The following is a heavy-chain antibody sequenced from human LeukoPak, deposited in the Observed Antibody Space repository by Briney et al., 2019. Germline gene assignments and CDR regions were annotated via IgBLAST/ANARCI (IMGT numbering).Heavy chain of an antibody. V-gene: IGHV3-21*01. Sequence: GGSLRLSCAASGFVFSTYSMNWVRQAPGKGLEWVSSVTSSSSYIYYADSVKGRFTISRDNAKNSLYLQMNSLRAEDTAVYYCARVAGTGYFDYWGQGIQVTVSS. CDR1: GFVFSTYS. J-gene: IGHJ4*02. D-gene: IGHD6-19*01. CDR3: ARVAGTGYFDY. CDR2: VTSSSSYI.